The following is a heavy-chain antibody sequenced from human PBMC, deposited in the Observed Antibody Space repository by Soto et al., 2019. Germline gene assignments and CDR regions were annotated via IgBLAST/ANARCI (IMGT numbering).Heavy chain of an antibody. J-gene: IGHJ6*03. CDR1: GFTFDDYA. Sequence: EVQLVESGGGLVQPGRSLRLSCAASGFTFDDYAMHWVRQAPGKGLEWVSGISWNSGSIGYADSVKGRFTISRDNAKNSLYLQMNSLRAEDTALYYCAKDFSSGWSYYYYYMDVWGKGTTVTVSS. CDR2: ISWNSGSI. V-gene: IGHV3-9*01. D-gene: IGHD6-19*01. CDR3: AKDFSSGWSYYYYYMDV.